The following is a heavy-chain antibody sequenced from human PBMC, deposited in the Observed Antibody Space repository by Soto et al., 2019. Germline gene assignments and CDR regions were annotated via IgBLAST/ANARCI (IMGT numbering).Heavy chain of an antibody. V-gene: IGHV3-23*01. CDR2: LSAGGTAT. Sequence: EVQLLESEGGLVQPGGSLRLSCAASGFIFSSSPMTWVRQAPGKGLEWLSGLSAGGTATYYADSVKGRFTISRDKSKNTLYLQVNSLRVEGTALYYCARAVGGRSHAYQPADCVHGTVVTVSS. D-gene: IGHD1-26*01. CDR1: GFIFSSSP. CDR3: ARAVGGRSHAYQPAD. J-gene: IGHJ4*01.